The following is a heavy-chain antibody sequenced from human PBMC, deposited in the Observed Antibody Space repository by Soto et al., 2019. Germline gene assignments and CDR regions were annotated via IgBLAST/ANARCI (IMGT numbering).Heavy chain of an antibody. CDR2: INAGNGNT. CDR3: ASAGQFWSGYYNHYYYMDV. Sequence: ASAKVSCKASGYTFTSYAMHWVRQAPGQRLEWMGWINAGNGNTKYSQKFQGRVTITRDTSASTAYMELSSLRSEDTAVYYCASAGQFWSGYYNHYYYMDVWGKGTTVTVSS. CDR1: GYTFTSYA. V-gene: IGHV1-3*01. J-gene: IGHJ6*03. D-gene: IGHD3-3*02.